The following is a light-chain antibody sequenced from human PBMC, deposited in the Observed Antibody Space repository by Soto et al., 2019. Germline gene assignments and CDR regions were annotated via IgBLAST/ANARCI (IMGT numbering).Light chain of an antibody. V-gene: IGLV2-11*01. J-gene: IGLJ2*01. CDR3: CSYAGSYTVV. Sequence: QSALTQPRSVSGSPGQSVTISCTGTSSDVGGYNYVSWYQQHPGKAPKLMIYDVSKRPSGVPDRFSGSKSGNTASLTISGLQAEDEAYYYCCSYAGSYTVVFGGGTQLTVL. CDR1: SSDVGGYNY. CDR2: DVS.